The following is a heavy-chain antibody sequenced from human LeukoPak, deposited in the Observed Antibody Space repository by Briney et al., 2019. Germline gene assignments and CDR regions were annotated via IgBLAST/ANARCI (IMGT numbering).Heavy chain of an antibody. D-gene: IGHD3-10*01. CDR2: IYSGGST. CDR1: GFTVSSNY. J-gene: IGHJ3*02. Sequence: GGSLRLSCAASGFTVSSNYMSWVRQAPGKGLEWVSVIYSGGSTYYADSVKGRFTISRDNSKNTLYLQMNSLRAEDTAVYYCARDRDPNAFDIWGQGTMVTVSS. CDR3: ARDRDPNAFDI. V-gene: IGHV3-66*01.